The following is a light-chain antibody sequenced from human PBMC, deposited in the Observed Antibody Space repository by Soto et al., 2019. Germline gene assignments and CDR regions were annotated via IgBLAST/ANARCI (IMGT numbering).Light chain of an antibody. Sequence: EIVMTQSPATLSVSPGERATLSCRASQSVNRKLAWYQQKPGQATRLLIYGASTRATDVPARFSGSGSGTEFTLTFSSLQSEDFAVYYCQQYSDWYTFGQGTRLEIK. CDR1: QSVNRK. CDR3: QQYSDWYT. J-gene: IGKJ5*01. V-gene: IGKV3-15*01. CDR2: GAS.